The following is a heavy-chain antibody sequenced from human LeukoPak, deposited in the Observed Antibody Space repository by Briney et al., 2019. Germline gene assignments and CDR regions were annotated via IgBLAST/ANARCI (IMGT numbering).Heavy chain of an antibody. CDR3: AREFYDYGDYEYYF. D-gene: IGHD4-17*01. V-gene: IGHV1-2*02. CDR2: INPNSGGT. CDR1: GYTFTGYY. J-gene: IGHJ4*02. Sequence: ASVKVSCTASGYTFTGYYMHWVRQAPGQGLEWMGWINPNSGGTNYAQKFQGRVTMTRDTSISTAYMELSRLRSDDTAVYYCAREFYDYGDYEYYFWGQGTLVTVSS.